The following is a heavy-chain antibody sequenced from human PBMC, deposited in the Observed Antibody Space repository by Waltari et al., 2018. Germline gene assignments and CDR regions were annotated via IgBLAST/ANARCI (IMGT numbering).Heavy chain of an antibody. CDR1: GFLFSTHG. CDR2: ISFDGKKI. CDR3: AKDGDYSLTEYDAFDV. Sequence: VQLLESGGGVVQPGGSLRRSCAAPGFLFSTHGVPWVRQIPGKGLEWLAFISFDGKKIFDADSVRGRFTISRDNSNNIVFLQMNSLRPEDSGVYFCAKDGDYSLTEYDAFDVWGQGTVVTVSP. J-gene: IGHJ3*01. V-gene: IGHV3-30*02. D-gene: IGHD4-17*01.